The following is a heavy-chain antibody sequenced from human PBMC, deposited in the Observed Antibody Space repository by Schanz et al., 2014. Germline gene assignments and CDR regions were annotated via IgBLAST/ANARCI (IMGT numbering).Heavy chain of an antibody. Sequence: EVQVVESGGGLVQPGGSLRLSCAVSGYTFSSNAMSWVRQAPGKGLEWVSTISGSGGSTYYADSVKGRFTISRDNSKNTLSLQLNSLRADDTAVYYCAKHLYQYNYYGMDVWGQGTTVTVSS. CDR3: AKHLYQYNYYGMDV. CDR2: ISGSGGST. V-gene: IGHV3-23*04. J-gene: IGHJ6*02. D-gene: IGHD2-2*02. CDR1: GYTFSSNA.